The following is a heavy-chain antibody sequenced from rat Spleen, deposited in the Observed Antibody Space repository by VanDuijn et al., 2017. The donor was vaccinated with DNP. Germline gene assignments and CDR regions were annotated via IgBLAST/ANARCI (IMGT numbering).Heavy chain of an antibody. CDR2: ISNGGST. V-gene: IGHV2-6*01. CDR3: TRERGYGGNQPALDH. D-gene: IGHD1-11*01. J-gene: IGHJ2*01. CDR1: GFSLTSYA. Sequence: QVQLKESGPGLVQPSQTLSLTCTVSGFSLTSYAVHWVRQPPGKGLEWIAAISNGGSTYYNSALKSRLSISRDTSKSQVFLKMNSLQTEDTAIYFCTRERGYGGNQPALDHWGQGVMVTVSS.